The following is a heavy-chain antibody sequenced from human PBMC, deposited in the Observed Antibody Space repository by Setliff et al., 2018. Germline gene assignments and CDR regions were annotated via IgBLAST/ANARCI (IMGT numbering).Heavy chain of an antibody. Sequence: ASVKVSCKASGGTFSSYGISWVRQAPGQGLEWLGGTIPNFGTTNYAQEFQGRVTIITDGSTSTAYMELSSLRFEDTAVYYCAREGVDTRSSTDYRYYMDVWGKGTTVTVSS. CDR1: GGTFSSYG. CDR2: TIPNFGTT. D-gene: IGHD5-18*01. CDR3: AREGVDTRSSTDYRYYMDV. J-gene: IGHJ6*03. V-gene: IGHV1-69*05.